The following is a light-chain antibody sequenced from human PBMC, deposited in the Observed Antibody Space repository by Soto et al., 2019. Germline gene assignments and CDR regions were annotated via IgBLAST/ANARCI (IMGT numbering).Light chain of an antibody. CDR2: AAS. Sequence: DIQMTQSPSSLSASVGDRVTITCRASQGISRYLAWYQQKPGKVPKLLIYAASTLQSGVQSRFSGSGPGTDFTLTISSLQPEDVATYYCQKYYSAPQTVGQGTKVEIK. CDR1: QGISRY. V-gene: IGKV1-27*01. J-gene: IGKJ1*01. CDR3: QKYYSAPQT.